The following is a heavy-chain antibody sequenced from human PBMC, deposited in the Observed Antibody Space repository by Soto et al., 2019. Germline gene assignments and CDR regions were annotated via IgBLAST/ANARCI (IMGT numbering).Heavy chain of an antibody. D-gene: IGHD3-10*01. CDR1: GYTFTSYG. CDR2: ISAYNGNT. J-gene: IGHJ6*03. Sequence: QVQLVQSGAEVKKPGASVKVSCKASGYTFTSYGISWVRQAPGQGLEWMGWISAYNGNTNYAQNLQGRVTMTTDTSTSTAYMELRSLRSDDTAVYYCARRVRGEGHNYYYCYYVDVWGKGTTVTVSS. V-gene: IGHV1-18*01. CDR3: ARRVRGEGHNYYYCYYVDV.